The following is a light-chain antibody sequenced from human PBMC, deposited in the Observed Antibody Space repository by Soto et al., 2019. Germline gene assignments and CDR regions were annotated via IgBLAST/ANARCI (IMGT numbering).Light chain of an antibody. Sequence: EIVLTQSPGTLSLSPGERATLSCRASQSVSSSYLAWYQQKPGQAPRLLIYGAYSRATGIPDRFSGSGSGTDFTLTISRLEPEDFAVYYRQQYGSSPPSTFGQGTKVEIK. J-gene: IGKJ1*01. CDR1: QSVSSSY. CDR2: GAY. V-gene: IGKV3-20*01. CDR3: QQYGSSPPST.